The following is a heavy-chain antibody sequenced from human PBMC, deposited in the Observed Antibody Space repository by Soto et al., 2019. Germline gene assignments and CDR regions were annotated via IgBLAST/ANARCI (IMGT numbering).Heavy chain of an antibody. CDR2: ISTSGNV. Sequence: SETLSLTCTVSGGSLTKYYWSWIRQRAGKGLEWIGRISTSGNVVSKASLRSRLTMSVDTSKNQFSLRLTSVTAADTAVYYCERDNNDFWSLYPLALHYWGQGALV. CDR1: GGSLTKYY. V-gene: IGHV4-4*07. D-gene: IGHD3-3*01. CDR3: ERDNNDFWSLYPLALHY. J-gene: IGHJ4*02.